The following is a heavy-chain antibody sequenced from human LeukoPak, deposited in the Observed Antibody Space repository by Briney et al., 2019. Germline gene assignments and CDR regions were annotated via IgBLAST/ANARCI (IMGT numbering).Heavy chain of an antibody. V-gene: IGHV1-18*01. CDR3: ARDRYYYDSSSFDY. Sequence: GASVKVSCTASGYTFTSYGISWVRQAPGQGLEWMGWISAYNGNTNYAQKLQGRVTMTTDTSTSTAYMELRSLRSDDTAVYYCARDRYYYDSSSFDYWGQGTLVTVSS. J-gene: IGHJ4*02. CDR2: ISAYNGNT. D-gene: IGHD3-22*01. CDR1: GYTFTSYG.